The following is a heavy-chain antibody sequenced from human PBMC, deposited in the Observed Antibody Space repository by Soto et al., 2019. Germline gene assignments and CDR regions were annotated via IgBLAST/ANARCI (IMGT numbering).Heavy chain of an antibody. V-gene: IGHV1-69*01. Sequence: QVQLVQSGAEVKKPGSSVKVSCKASGGTFSSYAISWVRQAPGQGLEWMGGIIPISGTANYAQKFQGRVTITADESTSTAYMELSGLRSEDTAVYYCARSQGSSTSLEIYYYYYYGRDVWGQGTTVTVSS. CDR3: ARSQGSSTSLEIYYYYYYGRDV. D-gene: IGHD2-2*01. J-gene: IGHJ6*02. CDR2: IIPISGTA. CDR1: GGTFSSYA.